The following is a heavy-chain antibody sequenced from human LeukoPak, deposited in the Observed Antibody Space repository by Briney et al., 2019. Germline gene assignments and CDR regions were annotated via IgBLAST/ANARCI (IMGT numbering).Heavy chain of an antibody. J-gene: IGHJ4*02. CDR2: IYYSGST. Sequence: PSETLSLTCTVSGGSISSYYWSWIRQPPGKGLEWIGYIYYSGSTNYNPSLKSRVTISVDTSKNQFSLELRSVTAADTAFYYCARTGRTGDWGQGILVSVSS. CDR3: ARTGRTGD. D-gene: IGHD4-17*01. CDR1: GGSISSYY. V-gene: IGHV4-59*01.